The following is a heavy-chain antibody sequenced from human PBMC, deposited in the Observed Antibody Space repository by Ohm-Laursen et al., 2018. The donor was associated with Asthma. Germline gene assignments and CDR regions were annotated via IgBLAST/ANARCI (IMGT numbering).Heavy chain of an antibody. J-gene: IGHJ4*02. CDR3: ARDRNYENFDY. D-gene: IGHD4-11*01. CDR1: GYTFTSHA. CDR2: ISAGNGNT. Sequence: SVKVSCKASGYTFTSHAIHWVRQAPGQSLEWMGWISAGNGNTKYSQKFRGRVTITTETSASTAYMELSSLRSEDTAMYYCARDRNYENFDYWGQGTLVTVSS. V-gene: IGHV1-3*01.